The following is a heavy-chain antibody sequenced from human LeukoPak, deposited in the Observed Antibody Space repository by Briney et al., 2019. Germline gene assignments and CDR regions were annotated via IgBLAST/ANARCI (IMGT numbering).Heavy chain of an antibody. CDR3: AKAGYSGSLDY. J-gene: IGHJ4*02. V-gene: IGHV3-30*18. CDR1: GFTFNRLG. CDR2: ISYDGNNK. D-gene: IGHD5-12*01. Sequence: PGRSLRLSCAASGFTFNRLGMHWVHQAPGKGLEWVAVISYDGNNKYYADSVKGRFTISRDNSKNTLYLQMNSLRAEDTAVYYCAKAGYSGSLDYWGQGTLVTVSS.